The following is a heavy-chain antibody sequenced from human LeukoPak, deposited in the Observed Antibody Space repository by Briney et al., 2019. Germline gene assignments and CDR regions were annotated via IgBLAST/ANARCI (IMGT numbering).Heavy chain of an antibody. J-gene: IGHJ3*02. Sequence: SETLSLTCTVSGGSINSYYWGWIRQPPGKGLEWIGSIYYSGSTYYNPSLKSRVTISVDTSKNQFSLKLSSVTAADTAVYYCARLYYYDSSGYLRAFDIWGQGTMVTVSS. CDR2: IYYSGST. V-gene: IGHV4-39*01. CDR1: GGSINSYY. D-gene: IGHD3-22*01. CDR3: ARLYYYDSSGYLRAFDI.